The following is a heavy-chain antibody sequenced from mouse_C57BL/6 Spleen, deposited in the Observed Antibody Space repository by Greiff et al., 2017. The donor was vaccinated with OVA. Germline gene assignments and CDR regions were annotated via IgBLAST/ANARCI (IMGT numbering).Heavy chain of an antibody. Sequence: VKLQESGPELVKPGASVKISCKASGYAFSSSWMNWVKQRPGKGLEWIGRIYPGDGDTNYNGKFKGKATLTADKSSSTAYMQLSSLTSEDSAVYFCARDDYDEVAYWGQGTLVTVSA. CDR1: GYAFSSSW. J-gene: IGHJ3*01. CDR3: ARDDYDEVAY. CDR2: IYPGDGDT. D-gene: IGHD2-4*01. V-gene: IGHV1-82*01.